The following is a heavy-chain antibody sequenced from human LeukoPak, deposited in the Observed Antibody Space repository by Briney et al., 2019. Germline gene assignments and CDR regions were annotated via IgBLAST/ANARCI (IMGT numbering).Heavy chain of an antibody. D-gene: IGHD5-24*01. J-gene: IGHJ4*02. Sequence: ASXXVSCKASGYTFTSYDINWVRQATGQGLEWMGWMNPNSGNTGYAQKFQGRVTMTRNTSISTAYMEPSSLRSEDTAVYYCARADGYKNLDYWGQGTLVTVSS. CDR3: ARADGYKNLDY. CDR2: MNPNSGNT. CDR1: GYTFTSYD. V-gene: IGHV1-8*01.